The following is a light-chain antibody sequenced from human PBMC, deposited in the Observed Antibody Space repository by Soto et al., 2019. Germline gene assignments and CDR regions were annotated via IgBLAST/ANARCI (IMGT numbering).Light chain of an antibody. CDR1: QGINHY. J-gene: IGKJ4*01. CDR2: GVS. V-gene: IGKV1-17*03. Sequence: DIQMTQSPSAMSASVGDRVTITCRASQGINHYLAWFQQKPGKVPKRLIYGVSTLQSGVPSRFSGSGSGTEFTLTISSLQPEDSATYYCLQHNSAPLTFGGGTKV. CDR3: LQHNSAPLT.